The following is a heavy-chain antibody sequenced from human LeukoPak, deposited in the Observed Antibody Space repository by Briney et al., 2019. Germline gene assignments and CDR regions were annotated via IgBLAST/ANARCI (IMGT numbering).Heavy chain of an antibody. J-gene: IGHJ4*02. D-gene: IGHD6-13*01. CDR1: GFTFSSYS. V-gene: IGHV3-21*01. Sequence: GGSLRLSCAASGFTFSSYSMNWVRQAPGKGLEWVSSISSSSSYIYYADSVKGRFTISRDSAKNSLYLQMNSLRAEDTAVYYCARGGREYSSSPGLYYFDYWGQGTLVTVSS. CDR2: ISSSSSYI. CDR3: ARGGREYSSSPGLYYFDY.